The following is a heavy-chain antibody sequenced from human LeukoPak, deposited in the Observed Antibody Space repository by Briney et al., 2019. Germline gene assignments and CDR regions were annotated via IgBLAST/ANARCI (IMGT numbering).Heavy chain of an antibody. CDR1: GYTFTSYY. Sequence: ASVKVSCKASGYTFTSYYMHWVRQAPGQGLERMGWITPNSGGTNYAQKFQGRVTMTSDTSISTAYMELSRLRSNDTAVYYCARVYRWLHPNDAFDIWGQGTMATVSS. J-gene: IGHJ3*02. D-gene: IGHD5-12*01. CDR3: ARVYRWLHPNDAFDI. V-gene: IGHV1-2*02. CDR2: ITPNSGGT.